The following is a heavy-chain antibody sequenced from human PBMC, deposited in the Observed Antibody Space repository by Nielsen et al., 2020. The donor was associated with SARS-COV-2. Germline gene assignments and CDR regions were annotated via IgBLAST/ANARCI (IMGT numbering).Heavy chain of an antibody. CDR2: IYYSGST. Sequence: WIHQPPGKGLEWIGSIYYSGSTYYNPSLKSRVTISVDTSKNQFSLKLSSVTAADTAVYYCARDSDIVLMVYVPAGLFDYWGQGTLVTVSS. J-gene: IGHJ4*02. CDR3: ARDSDIVLMVYVPAGLFDY. D-gene: IGHD2-8*01. V-gene: IGHV4-39*07.